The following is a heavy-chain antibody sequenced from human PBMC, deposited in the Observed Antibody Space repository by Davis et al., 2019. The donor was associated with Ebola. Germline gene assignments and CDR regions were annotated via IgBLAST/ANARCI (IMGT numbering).Heavy chain of an antibody. CDR2: ISGSGGTT. V-gene: IGHV3-23*01. Sequence: GESLKISCADSVITFSSYAMTWVRQAPGKGLEWVSAISGSGGTTYYAGSVKGRFTVSRDNSNKTMYLQMNSLRAEDTAVYYCARSGLSFGVVKYHYGMDVWGKGTTVTVSS. CDR1: VITFSSYA. CDR3: ARSGLSFGVVKYHYGMDV. D-gene: IGHD3-3*01. J-gene: IGHJ6*04.